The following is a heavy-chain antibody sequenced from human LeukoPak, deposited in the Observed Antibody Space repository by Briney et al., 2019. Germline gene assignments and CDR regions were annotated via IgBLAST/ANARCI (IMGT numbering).Heavy chain of an antibody. Sequence: SGGSLRLSCAASGFTFSSYSMNWVRQAPGKGLEWVSYISSSSSTIYYADSVKGRFTISRDNAKNSLYLQMNSLRAEDTAVYYCARDLSGEMATRLDYWGQGTLVTVSS. V-gene: IGHV3-48*01. CDR3: ARDLSGEMATRLDY. D-gene: IGHD5-24*01. CDR1: GFTFSSYS. CDR2: ISSSSSTI. J-gene: IGHJ4*02.